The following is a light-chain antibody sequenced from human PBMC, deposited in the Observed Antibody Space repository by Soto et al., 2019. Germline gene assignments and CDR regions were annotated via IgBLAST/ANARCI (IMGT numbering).Light chain of an antibody. CDR3: QQYNNWPRAT. Sequence: EIVMTQSPATLSVSPGERCALSFRSSQSISSNLAWYQQKPGQAPRLLMFRTSSRATGFPARFSGSGSGTEFNLTISSLQSEDLGVYYCQQYNNWPRATFGGGTKVDIK. CDR1: QSISSN. CDR2: RTS. J-gene: IGKJ4*01. V-gene: IGKV3-15*01.